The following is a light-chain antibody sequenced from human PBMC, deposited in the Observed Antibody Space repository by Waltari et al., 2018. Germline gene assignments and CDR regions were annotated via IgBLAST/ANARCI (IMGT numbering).Light chain of an antibody. CDR2: WAS. V-gene: IGKV4-1*01. J-gene: IGKJ1*01. CDR3: QQYYSTPWT. Sequence: DLVMTQSPDSLAVSLGERATIHCTSSQSVLYSSNNKNYLAWYQQKPGQPPKLLIYWASTRESGVPDRFSGSGSGTDFTLTISSLQAEDVAVYYCQQYYSTPWTFGQGTKVEIK. CDR1: QSVLYSSNNKNY.